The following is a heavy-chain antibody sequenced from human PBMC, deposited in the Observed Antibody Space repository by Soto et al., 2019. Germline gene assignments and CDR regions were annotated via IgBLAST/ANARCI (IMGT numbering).Heavy chain of an antibody. CDR2: ISYDGSNK. CDR1: GFTFSSYA. V-gene: IGHV3-30-3*01. CDR3: ARDIRLITGTYDY. J-gene: IGHJ4*02. Sequence: GGSLRLSCAASGFTFSSYAMHWVRQAPGKGLEWVAVISYDGSNKYYADSVKGRFTISRDNSKNTLYLQMNSLRAEDTAVYYCARDIRLITGTYDYWGQGTLVTVSS. D-gene: IGHD1-7*01.